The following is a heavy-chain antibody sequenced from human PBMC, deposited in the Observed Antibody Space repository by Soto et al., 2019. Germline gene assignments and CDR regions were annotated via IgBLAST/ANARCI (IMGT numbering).Heavy chain of an antibody. CDR1: GGSISSNSYY. Sequence: PSETLSLTCSVSGGSISSNSYYWAWIRQPPGKGLEWIGTLYYSGTTYSTASLKSRVIISVDTSKNQFSLKLTSVTAADTAVYHCATSPPTDPLLGTPRDCVDPWGQGTLVTVAA. CDR2: LYYSGTT. D-gene: IGHD1-1*01. CDR3: ATSPPTDPLLGTPRDCVDP. J-gene: IGHJ5*02. V-gene: IGHV4-39*01.